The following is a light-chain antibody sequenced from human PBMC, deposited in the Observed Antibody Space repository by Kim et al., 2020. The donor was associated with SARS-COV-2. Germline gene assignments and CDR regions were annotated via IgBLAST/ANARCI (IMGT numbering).Light chain of an antibody. CDR3: HSRDSSNHV. J-gene: IGLJ3*02. Sequence: SSELTQDPAVSVALGKTVRITCQGDSLRSYYATWYQQKPGQAPVLVIYGKNNRPSGIPDRFSGSFSGTTASLTITGAQAEDEADYYCHSRDSSNHVFGGGTQLTVL. V-gene: IGLV3-19*01. CDR2: GKN. CDR1: SLRSYY.